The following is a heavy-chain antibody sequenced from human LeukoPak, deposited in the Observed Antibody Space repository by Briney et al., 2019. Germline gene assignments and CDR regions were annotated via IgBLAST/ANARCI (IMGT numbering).Heavy chain of an antibody. D-gene: IGHD4-11*01. V-gene: IGHV3-74*01. CDR3: ATDDYRGLGY. Sequence: GGSLRLSCATSGFSFSATGMHWVRQAPGKGLVWVSHIVQDGSYATYAVSVKGRFTISRDNAKNTLYLQMNSLRAEDTAVYYCATDDYRGLGYWGQGTLVTVSS. J-gene: IGHJ4*02. CDR2: IVQDGSYA. CDR1: GFSFSATG.